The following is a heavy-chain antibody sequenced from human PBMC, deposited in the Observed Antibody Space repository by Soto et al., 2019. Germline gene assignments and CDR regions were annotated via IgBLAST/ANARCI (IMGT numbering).Heavy chain of an antibody. J-gene: IGHJ6*02. V-gene: IGHV1-69*06. Sequence: QVQLVQSGAEVKKPGSSVKVSCKASGGTFSSYAISWVRQAPGQGLEWMGGIIPIFGTANYAQKFQGRVTIPADKSTSKAYMELGSLRSEDTAGYYCARGRGVLWWSKKGTHGGDSNYGMDVWGQGTTVTVSS. CDR2: IIPIFGTA. D-gene: IGHD2-21*01. CDR3: ARGRGVLWWSKKGTHGGDSNYGMDV. CDR1: GGTFSSYA.